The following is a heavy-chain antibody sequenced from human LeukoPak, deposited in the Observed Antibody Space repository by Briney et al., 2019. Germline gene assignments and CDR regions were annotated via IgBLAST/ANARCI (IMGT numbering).Heavy chain of an antibody. CDR2: ISDTGKTT. J-gene: IGHJ5*02. V-gene: IGHV3-23*01. D-gene: IGHD4/OR15-4a*01. Sequence: PGGSLRLSCEASGFAFSNHAMTWVRQAPGEGLQWVSTISDTGKTTFYRDSVRGRFTISRDIPNNTLYLQMDGLRADDTAVYYCARGGAYDYGVLDAWGQGTLVTVSS. CDR3: ARGGAYDYGVLDA. CDR1: GFAFSNHA.